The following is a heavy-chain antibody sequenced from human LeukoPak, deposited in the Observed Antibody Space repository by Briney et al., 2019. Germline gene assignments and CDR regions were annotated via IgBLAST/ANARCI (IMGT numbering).Heavy chain of an antibody. CDR1: GGSISSGGYY. V-gene: IGHV4-31*03. D-gene: IGHD1-1*01. CDR2: IYFSGST. J-gene: IGHJ5*02. CDR3: ARGMGTTGTRYNWFDP. Sequence: SETLSLTCTVSGGSISSGGYYWSWIRQHPGKGLEWIGYIYFSGSTYYNPSLKSRVTISVDTSKNQFSLKLSSVTAADTAVYYCARGMGTTGTRYNWFDPWGQGTLVTVSS.